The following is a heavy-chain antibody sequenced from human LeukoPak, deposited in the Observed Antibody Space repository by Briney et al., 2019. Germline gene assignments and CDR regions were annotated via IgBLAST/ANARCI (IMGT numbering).Heavy chain of an antibody. CDR3: GRAYGAGSCDY. V-gene: IGHV3-7*01. CDR2: INQDGSEK. D-gene: IGHD3-10*01. J-gene: IGHJ4*02. Sequence: GGSLRPSCATSGFTSGNHWMSWVRQAPGKWLEWVANINQDGSEKYYVDSVKGRFTISRDNAKNSLYLQMNSLRAEDTAVYYCGRAYGAGSCDYWGQGTLVTVSS. CDR1: GFTSGNHW.